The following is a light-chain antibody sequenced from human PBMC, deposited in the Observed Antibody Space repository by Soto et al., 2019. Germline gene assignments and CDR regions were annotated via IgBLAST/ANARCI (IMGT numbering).Light chain of an antibody. Sequence: QSVLTQPPSVSAAPGQKVTISCSGSSSNIGNNYVSWYQQLPGTAPKLLIYDNNERPSRIPDRFSGSKSGTSATLGITGLQTGDDGDYYCGTWDSSLSANVFGTGTKVTVL. V-gene: IGLV1-51*01. CDR2: DNN. J-gene: IGLJ1*01. CDR1: SSNIGNNY. CDR3: GTWDSSLSANV.